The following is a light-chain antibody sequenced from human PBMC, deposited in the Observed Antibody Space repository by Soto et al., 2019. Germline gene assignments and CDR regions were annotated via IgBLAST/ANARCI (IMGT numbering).Light chain of an antibody. CDR1: SSDVGGYNY. CDR2: DVS. V-gene: IGLV2-14*01. Sequence: QSVLTQPASVSGSPGQSITISCTGTSSDVGGYNYVSWYQQDPDKAPKVMIYDVSNRPSGVSHRFSASKSGNTASLTISGPQADDEADYYCSSYTSSSTYVFGTGTKVTVL. J-gene: IGLJ1*01. CDR3: SSYTSSSTYV.